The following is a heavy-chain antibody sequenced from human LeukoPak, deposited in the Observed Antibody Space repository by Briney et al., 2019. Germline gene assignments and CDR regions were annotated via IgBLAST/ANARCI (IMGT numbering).Heavy chain of an antibody. Sequence: GGSLRLSCAASGFTFSSYAMHWVRQAPGKGLEWVAVISYDGSNKYYADSVKGRFTISRDNSKNTLYLQMNSLRAEDTAVYYCARVMYYYDSSGYFWRDYFDYWGQGTLVTVSS. CDR1: GFTFSSYA. CDR3: ARVMYYYDSSGYFWRDYFDY. CDR2: ISYDGSNK. D-gene: IGHD3-22*01. V-gene: IGHV3-30*04. J-gene: IGHJ4*02.